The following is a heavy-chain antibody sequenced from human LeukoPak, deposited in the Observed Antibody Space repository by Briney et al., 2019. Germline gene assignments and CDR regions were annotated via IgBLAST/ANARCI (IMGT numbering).Heavy chain of an antibody. J-gene: IGHJ3*02. CDR2: INPNSGGT. CDR1: GYTFTSYD. V-gene: IGHV1-2*02. D-gene: IGHD3-22*01. CDR3: AREVWSSGSGAFDI. Sequence: ASVKVSCKASGYTFTSYDINWVRQAPGQGLEWMGWINPNSGGTNYAQKFQGRVTMTRDTSISTAYMELSRLRSDDTAVYYCAREVWSSGSGAFDIWGQGTMVTVSS.